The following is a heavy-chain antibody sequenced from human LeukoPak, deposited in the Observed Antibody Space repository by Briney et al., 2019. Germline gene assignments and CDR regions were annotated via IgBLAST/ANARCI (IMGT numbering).Heavy chain of an antibody. Sequence: SETLSLTCTVSGGSISSGHYWGWIRQPPGKGLEWIGSMYHSGSTYYNPPPKSRVTISEDTSKNQFSLKLRSVTAADTAVYYCARGPRFGELLWHWFDPWGQGTLVTVSS. CDR1: GGSISSGHY. D-gene: IGHD3-10*01. J-gene: IGHJ5*02. V-gene: IGHV4-38-2*02. CDR2: MYHSGST. CDR3: ARGPRFGELLWHWFDP.